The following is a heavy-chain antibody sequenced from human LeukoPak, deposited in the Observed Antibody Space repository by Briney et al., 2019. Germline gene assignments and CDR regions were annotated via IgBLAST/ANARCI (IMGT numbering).Heavy chain of an antibody. V-gene: IGHV4-34*01. J-gene: IGHJ6*03. D-gene: IGHD4-11*01. Sequence: SETLSLTCAVSGGSFSADYWSGIRQSPRKGLEWVGEINHSGDTNYNPSLNSRLTISIDPSKNQVSLTLHSVTAADTAVYYCARGLKDSKRYYSYYYYMHVWGEGTKVTVSS. CDR3: ARGLKDSKRYYSYYYYMHV. CDR1: GGSFSADY. CDR2: INHSGDT.